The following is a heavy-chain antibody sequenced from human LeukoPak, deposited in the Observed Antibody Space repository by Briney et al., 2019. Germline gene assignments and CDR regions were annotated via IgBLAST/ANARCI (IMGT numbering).Heavy chain of an antibody. J-gene: IGHJ4*02. CDR3: TRGLTTDKIDF. D-gene: IGHD4-17*01. CDR1: GGSISSGDYY. Sequence: PSQTLSLTCTVSGGSISSGDYYWSWIRQPPGKGLEWIGYIYYSGSTSYNPSLQSRVTISADTSKNQFSLKLSSVTAADTAVYYCTRGLTTDKIDFWGQGTLVTVSS. CDR2: IYYSGST. V-gene: IGHV4-30-4*01.